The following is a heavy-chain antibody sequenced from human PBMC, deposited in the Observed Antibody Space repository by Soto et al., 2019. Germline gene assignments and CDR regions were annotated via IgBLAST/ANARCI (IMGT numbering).Heavy chain of an antibody. V-gene: IGHV3-48*02. CDR2: ISGSSSTI. CDR1: GFTFSSNS. D-gene: IGHD3-3*01. Sequence: EVQVVESGGGLVQPGGSLRLSCAASGFTFSSNSMNWVRQAPGKGLEWISYISGSSSTIYEDLVKCGFTISRDNAKNSLYLQMNSLRDEDTAVYYCARVIWSGHLTSDLWGQGTLVTVSS. CDR3: ARVIWSGHLTSDL. J-gene: IGHJ5*02.